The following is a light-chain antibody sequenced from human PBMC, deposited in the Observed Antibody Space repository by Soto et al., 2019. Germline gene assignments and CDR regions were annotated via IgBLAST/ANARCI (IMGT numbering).Light chain of an antibody. CDR1: SSDVGNYNY. Sequence: QSVLTQPASVSGSHGQSITISCTGTSSDVGNYNYVSWYQQHPGKAPKLMIYDVSNRPSGVSNRFSGSKSGITASLTISGLQAEDEADYYCSSYTSSSTYVFGTGTKLTVL. CDR3: SSYTSSSTYV. CDR2: DVS. J-gene: IGLJ1*01. V-gene: IGLV2-14*01.